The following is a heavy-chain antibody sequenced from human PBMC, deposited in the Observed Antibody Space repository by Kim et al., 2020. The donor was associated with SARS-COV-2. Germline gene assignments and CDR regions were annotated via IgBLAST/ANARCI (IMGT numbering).Heavy chain of an antibody. J-gene: IGHJ6*02. CDR2: IYYSGST. Sequence: SETLSLTCTVSGGSVSSGSYYWSWIRQPPGKGLEWIGYIYYSGSTNYNPSLKSRVTISVDTSKNQFSLKLSSVTAADTAVYYCAREKEDIVATTGTIYYYYGMDVWGQGTTVTVSS. V-gene: IGHV4-61*01. CDR1: GGSVSSGSYY. D-gene: IGHD5-12*01. CDR3: AREKEDIVATTGTIYYYYGMDV.